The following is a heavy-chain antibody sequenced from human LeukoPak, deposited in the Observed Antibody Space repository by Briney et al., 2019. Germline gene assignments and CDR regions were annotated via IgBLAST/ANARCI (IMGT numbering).Heavy chain of an antibody. Sequence: GALRLSCAASGFTFSSYAMHWVRQAPGKGLEWVAVISYDGSNKYYADSVKGRFTISRDNSKNTLYLQMNSLRAEDTAVYYCARVSTTTRATVTYGATAYFDYWGQGTLVTVSS. CDR3: ARVSTTTRATVTYGATAYFDY. CDR2: ISYDGSNK. V-gene: IGHV3-30*04. CDR1: GFTFSSYA. D-gene: IGHD4-17*01. J-gene: IGHJ4*02.